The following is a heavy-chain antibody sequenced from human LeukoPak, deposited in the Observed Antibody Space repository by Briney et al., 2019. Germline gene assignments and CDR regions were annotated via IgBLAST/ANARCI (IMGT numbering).Heavy chain of an antibody. D-gene: IGHD3-22*01. V-gene: IGHV4-4*07. CDR2: YHTSGST. J-gene: IGHJ4*02. CDR3: ARDTYYYDSSGYSNFDY. CDR1: GDSISSYY. Sequence: SETLSLTCSVSGDSISSYYWSWIRQPAGKGLEWIGRYHTSGSTNYNPSLKSRVTMSADTSNNQFSLQLSSVTAADTAVYYCARDTYYYDSSGYSNFDYWGQGTLVTVSS.